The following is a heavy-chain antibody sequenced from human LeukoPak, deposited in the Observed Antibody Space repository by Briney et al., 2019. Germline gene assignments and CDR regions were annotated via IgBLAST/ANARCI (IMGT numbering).Heavy chain of an antibody. CDR2: IYYSGST. CDR3: AREAGYSSGWYNY. CDR1: GGSISSYY. D-gene: IGHD6-19*01. Sequence: PLETLSLTCTVSGGSISSYYWSWIRQPPGKGLEWIGYIYYSGSTNYNPSLKSRVTISVDTSKNQFSLKLSSVTAADTAVYYCAREAGYSSGWYNYWGQGTLVTVSS. V-gene: IGHV4-59*01. J-gene: IGHJ4*02.